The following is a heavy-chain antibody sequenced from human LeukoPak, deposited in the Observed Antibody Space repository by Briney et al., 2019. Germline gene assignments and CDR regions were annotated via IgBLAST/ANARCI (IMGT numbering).Heavy chain of an antibody. V-gene: IGHV3-23*01. CDR3: AKVSVAGKGNSFDY. Sequence: QSGGSLRLSCAASGFTFSSYAMSWVRQAPGKGLEWVSAISGSGGSTYYADSVEGRFTISRDNSKNTLYLQMNSLRAEDTAVYYCAKVSVAGKGNSFDYWGQGTLVTVSS. D-gene: IGHD6-19*01. CDR1: GFTFSSYA. CDR2: ISGSGGST. J-gene: IGHJ4*02.